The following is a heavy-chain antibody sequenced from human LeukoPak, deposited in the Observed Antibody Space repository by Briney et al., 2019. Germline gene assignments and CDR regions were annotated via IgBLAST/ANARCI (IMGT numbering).Heavy chain of an antibody. J-gene: IGHJ5*02. Sequence: PSQTLSLTCTVSGGSISSGSYYWSWIRQPAGKGLEWIGRIYTSGSTNYNPSLKSRVTISVDTSKNQFSLKLSSVTAADTAVYYCARGVTMVRGVYNWFDPWGQGTLVTVSS. V-gene: IGHV4-61*02. CDR1: GGSISSGSYY. CDR3: ARGVTMVRGVYNWFDP. CDR2: IYTSGST. D-gene: IGHD3-10*01.